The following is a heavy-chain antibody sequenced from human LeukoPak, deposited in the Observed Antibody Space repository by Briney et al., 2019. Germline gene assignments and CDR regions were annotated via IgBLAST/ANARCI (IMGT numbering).Heavy chain of an antibody. V-gene: IGHV3-30*03. Sequence: GRSLRLSCAASGFTFSSYGMHWVRQAPGKGLEWVAVISYDGSNKYYADSVKGRFTISRDNAKNSLYLQMNSLRAEDTAVYYCARDEMIDWELQRMGYDAFDIWGQGTMVTVSS. CDR2: ISYDGSNK. CDR3: ARDEMIDWELQRMGYDAFDI. J-gene: IGHJ3*02. D-gene: IGHD1-26*01. CDR1: GFTFSSYG.